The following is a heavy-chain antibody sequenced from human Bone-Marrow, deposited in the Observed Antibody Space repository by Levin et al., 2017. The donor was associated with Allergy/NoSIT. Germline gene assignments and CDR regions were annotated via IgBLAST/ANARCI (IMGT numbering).Heavy chain of an antibody. CDR1: GGTFSSYT. Sequence: SVKVSCKASGGTFSSYTISWVRQAPGQGLEWMGRIIPILGIANYAQKFQGRVTITADKSTSTAYMELSSLRSEDTAVYYCARAGSENQVDIWGQGTMVTVSS. J-gene: IGHJ3*02. CDR2: IIPILGIA. D-gene: IGHD1-14*01. CDR3: ARAGSENQVDI. V-gene: IGHV1-69*02.